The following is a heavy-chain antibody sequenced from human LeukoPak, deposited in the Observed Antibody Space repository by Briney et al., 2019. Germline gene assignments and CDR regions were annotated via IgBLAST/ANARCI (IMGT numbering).Heavy chain of an antibody. CDR3: ARDLSARSGYYGSGSYWWFDP. CDR1: GGSFSGYY. CDR2: INHSGST. D-gene: IGHD3-10*01. V-gene: IGHV4-34*01. Sequence: SETLSLTCAVYGGSFSGYYWSWIRQPPGKGLEWIGEINHSGSTNYNPSLKSRVTMSVDTSKNQFSLKLRSVTAADPAVYYCARDLSARSGYYGSGSYWWFDPWGQGTLVTVSS. J-gene: IGHJ5*02.